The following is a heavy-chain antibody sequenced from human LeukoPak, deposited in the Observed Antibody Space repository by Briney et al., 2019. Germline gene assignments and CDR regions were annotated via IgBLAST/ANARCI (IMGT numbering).Heavy chain of an antibody. CDR3: TRRSGTYYHGFDY. CDR1: GFTFSSYD. CDR2: VSGSGGT. J-gene: IGHJ4*02. V-gene: IGHV3-23*01. Sequence: GGSLRLSCAASGFTFSSYDMTWVRQAPGKGLEWVSTVSGSGGTYYADSVKGRFTISRDNSKNTLYLHMNSLRAEDTAVYYCTRRSGTYYHGFDYWGQGTLVTVSS. D-gene: IGHD3-10*01.